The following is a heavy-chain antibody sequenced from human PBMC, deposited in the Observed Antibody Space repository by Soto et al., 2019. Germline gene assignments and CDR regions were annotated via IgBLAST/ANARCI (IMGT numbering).Heavy chain of an antibody. Sequence: XTLSLTCAVYGGSFSGYYWSWIRQPPGKGLEWIGEINHSGSTNYNPSLKSRVTISVDTSKNQFSLKLSSVTAADTAVFYCARGRTGTTLAWFDPWGQGTLVTVSS. CDR2: INHSGST. CDR1: GGSFSGYY. J-gene: IGHJ5*02. V-gene: IGHV4-34*01. CDR3: ARGRTGTTLAWFDP. D-gene: IGHD1-7*01.